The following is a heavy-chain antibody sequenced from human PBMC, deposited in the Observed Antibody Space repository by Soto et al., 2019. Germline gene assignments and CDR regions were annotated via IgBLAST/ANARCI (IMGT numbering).Heavy chain of an antibody. J-gene: IGHJ3*02. Sequence: QVQLQQWGAGLLKPSETLSLTCAVYGGCVSSGSYYWSWIRQRPGKGLEWVGEMSHSGGTHFNPSTKNRVTISVDTSKNQFSLKMSSVTAADTALYYCARVERGTATTVVDAFDIWGPGTMVTVSS. CDR1: GGCVSSGSYY. V-gene: IGHV4-34*01. CDR2: MSHSGGT. CDR3: ARVERGTATTVVDAFDI. D-gene: IGHD1-1*01.